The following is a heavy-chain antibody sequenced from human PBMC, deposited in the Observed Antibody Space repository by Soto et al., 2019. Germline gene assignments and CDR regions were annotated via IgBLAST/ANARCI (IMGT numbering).Heavy chain of an antibody. CDR1: GGTFSSYT. D-gene: IGHD2-2*01. Sequence: QVQLVQSGAEVKKPGSSVKVSCKASGGTFSSYTISWVRQAPGQGLEWMGRIIPILGIANYAQKFQVRVTITADKSTSTAYMELSSQRSEDTAEYYCPTLLQANRDIVVVPEARSYYMDVWGKGTTVTVSS. J-gene: IGHJ6*03. V-gene: IGHV1-69*02. CDR2: IIPILGIA. CDR3: PTLLQANRDIVVVPEARSYYMDV.